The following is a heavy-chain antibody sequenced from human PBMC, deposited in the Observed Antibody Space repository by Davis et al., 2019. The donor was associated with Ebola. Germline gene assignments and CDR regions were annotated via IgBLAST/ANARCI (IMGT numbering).Heavy chain of an antibody. Sequence: ASVKVSCKASGYTCTSYGISWVRQAPGQGLEWMGWISAYNGNTNYAQKLQGRVTMTTETSTSTDYMELRSLRSDDTAVYYCATSDYYDSTYLYWGKGTLVTVSS. CDR2: ISAYNGNT. J-gene: IGHJ4*02. D-gene: IGHD3-22*01. V-gene: IGHV1-18*04. CDR1: GYTCTSYG. CDR3: ATSDYYDSTYLY.